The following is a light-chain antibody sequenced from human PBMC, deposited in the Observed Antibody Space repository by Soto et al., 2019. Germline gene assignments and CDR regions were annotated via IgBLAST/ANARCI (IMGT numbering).Light chain of an antibody. CDR1: SPKIGAGYD. Sequence: QSALTQPPPVSGAPGQRGTTSCPGGSPKIGAGYDVHWYQQLPGTAPKLLIYDNSNRPSGVPDRFSGSKSGTSASLAITGLQAEDEADYYCQSYDSSLSGYVFGTGTKVTVL. CDR3: QSYDSSLSGYV. J-gene: IGLJ1*01. CDR2: DNS. V-gene: IGLV1-40*01.